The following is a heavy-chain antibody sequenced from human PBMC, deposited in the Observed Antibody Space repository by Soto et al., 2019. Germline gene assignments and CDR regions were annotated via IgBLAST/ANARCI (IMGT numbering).Heavy chain of an antibody. J-gene: IGHJ5*02. Sequence: SETLSLTCTVSGGSISNTDYYWGWVRQPPGKGLEWIGYIYYSGSTNYNPSLKSRVTISVDTSKNQFSLKLSSVTAADTAVYYCARDPGSGSYYGWFDPWGQGTLVT. D-gene: IGHD3-10*01. CDR3: ARDPGSGSYYGWFDP. CDR2: IYYSGST. CDR1: GGSISNTDYY. V-gene: IGHV4-61*08.